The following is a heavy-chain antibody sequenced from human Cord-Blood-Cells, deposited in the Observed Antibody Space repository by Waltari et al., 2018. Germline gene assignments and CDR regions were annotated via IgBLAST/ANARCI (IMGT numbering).Heavy chain of an antibody. CDR2: IRSKAYGGTT. CDR3: TRDPSLNLFDP. CDR1: GFTFGDYA. Sequence: EVQLVESGGGLVKPGRSLRLSCTASGFTFGDYAMSWFRQAPGKGLEWVGFIRSKAYGGTTEYAASVKDTFTIARGDSKSIAYLNMSSLKSEDAAVYYCTRDPSLNLFDPWGQGTRVTGSS. J-gene: IGHJ5*02. V-gene: IGHV3-49*05.